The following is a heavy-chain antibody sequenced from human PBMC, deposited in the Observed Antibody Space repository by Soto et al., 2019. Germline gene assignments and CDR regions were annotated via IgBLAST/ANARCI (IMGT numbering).Heavy chain of an antibody. D-gene: IGHD3-9*01. CDR1: GGSISSGGYY. CDR2: IYYSGST. CDR3: ARGPAKYDILTGYPYFDY. V-gene: IGHV4-31*03. Sequence: SETLSLTCTVSGGSISSGGYYWSWIRQHPGKGLEWIGYIYYSGSTYYNPSLKSRVTISVDTSKNQFSLKLSSVTAADTAVYYCARGPAKYDILTGYPYFDYWGQGTLVTVSS. J-gene: IGHJ4*02.